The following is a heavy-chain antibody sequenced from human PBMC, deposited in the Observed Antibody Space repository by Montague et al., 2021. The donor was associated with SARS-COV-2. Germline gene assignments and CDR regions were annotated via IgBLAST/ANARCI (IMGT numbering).Heavy chain of an antibody. V-gene: IGHV3-21*01. CDR2: ISSSSSYI. D-gene: IGHD4-17*01. Sequence: SLRLSCAASGFTFSSYSMNWVRQAPGKGLEWVSSISSSSSYIYYADSVKGRFTISRDNAKNSLCLQMNSLRAEDTAVYYCARELTTVTTSYFDYWGQGTLVTVSS. CDR3: ARELTTVTTSYFDY. CDR1: GFTFSSYS. J-gene: IGHJ4*02.